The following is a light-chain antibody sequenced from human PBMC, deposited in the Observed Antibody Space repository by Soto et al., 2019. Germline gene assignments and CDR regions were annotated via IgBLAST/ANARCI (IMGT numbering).Light chain of an antibody. V-gene: IGKV1-39*01. Sequence: IQMTQSPSSLSASVGDRVTITCRASQTISTYLNWYQQKPGKAPKLLIYASSSLQSGVPSRFSGSGSGTDFTLTITSLQPEDFATYICQQSYGMPWTFGQRTKVEV. CDR1: QTISTY. J-gene: IGKJ1*01. CDR2: ASS. CDR3: QQSYGMPWT.